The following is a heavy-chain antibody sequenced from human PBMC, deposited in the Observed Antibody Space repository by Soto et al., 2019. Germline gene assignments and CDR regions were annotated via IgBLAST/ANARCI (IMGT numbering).Heavy chain of an antibody. CDR3: ARLLAAENIDY. Sequence: PGGSLRLSCAASGFTFTDYYMSWIRQAPGKGLEWVSYISSSGSIIYNAGSVKGRFTISRDNAKNSLYLQMNSLRAEDTAIYYCARLLAAENIDYWGQGTLVTVSS. J-gene: IGHJ4*02. CDR1: GFTFTDYY. D-gene: IGHD6-13*01. CDR2: ISSSGSII. V-gene: IGHV3-11*01.